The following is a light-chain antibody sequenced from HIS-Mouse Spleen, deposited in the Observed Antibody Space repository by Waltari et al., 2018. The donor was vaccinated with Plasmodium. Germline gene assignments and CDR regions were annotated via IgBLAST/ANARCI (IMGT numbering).Light chain of an antibody. J-gene: IGLJ2*01. Sequence: QLVLTQSPSASASLGASVKLTCTLSSGHSSYAIAWHQQQPEKGPRYLMKLNSHGSTSKGDGSPDRFAGSSSRAERYLPIASLQSEDEADYYCQTWGTGMGVFGGGTKLTVL. V-gene: IGLV4-69*01. CDR3: QTWGTGMGV. CDR1: SGHSSYA. CDR2: LNSHGST.